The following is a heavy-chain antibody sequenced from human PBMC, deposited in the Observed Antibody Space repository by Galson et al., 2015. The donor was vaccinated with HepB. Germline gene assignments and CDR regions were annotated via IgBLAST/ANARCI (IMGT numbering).Heavy chain of an antibody. V-gene: IGHV3-23*01. D-gene: IGHD3-22*01. CDR2: ISASGSST. CDR3: AKRSGVNYYDSSGYYHFDY. Sequence: SLRLSCAASGFAFDTHAMSWVRQAPGRGLEWISLISASGSSTYYADSVKGRFTISRDNSKNTLYLQMNSLRADDTAVYYCAKRSGVNYYDSSGYYHFDYWGQGTLVTVSS. J-gene: IGHJ4*02. CDR1: GFAFDTHA.